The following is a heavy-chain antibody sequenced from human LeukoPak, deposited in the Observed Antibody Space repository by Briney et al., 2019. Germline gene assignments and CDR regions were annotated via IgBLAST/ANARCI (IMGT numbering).Heavy chain of an antibody. J-gene: IGHJ6*03. Sequence: PGGSLRLSCAASGFTFSSYAMSWVRQAPGKGLEWGSAISGSGGSTYYADSVKGRFTISRDNSKNTLYLQMNSLSAEDTAVYYCAKDPLTGDPYYYMDVWGKGTTVTVSS. CDR3: AKDPLTGDPYYYMDV. CDR2: ISGSGGST. CDR1: GFTFSSYA. D-gene: IGHD7-27*01. V-gene: IGHV3-23*01.